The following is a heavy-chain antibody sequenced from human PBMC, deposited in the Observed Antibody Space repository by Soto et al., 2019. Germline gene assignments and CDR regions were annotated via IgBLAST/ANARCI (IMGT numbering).Heavy chain of an antibody. D-gene: IGHD5-12*01. J-gene: IGHJ3*02. CDR1: GGSISSGGYY. CDR3: ATIRGLRVAAFDI. Sequence: SETLSLTCTVPGGSISSGGYYWSWIRQHPGKGLEWIGYIYYSGSTYYNPSLKSRVTISVDTSKNQFSLKLSSVTAADTAVYYCATIRGLRVAAFDIWGQGTMVTVSS. V-gene: IGHV4-31*03. CDR2: IYYSGST.